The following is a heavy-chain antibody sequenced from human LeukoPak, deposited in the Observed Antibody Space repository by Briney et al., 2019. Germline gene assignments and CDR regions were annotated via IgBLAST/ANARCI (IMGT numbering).Heavy chain of an antibody. D-gene: IGHD3-9*01. J-gene: IGHJ6*03. CDR2: IYPGDSDT. CDR3: ARLTDWAENYYYYMDV. V-gene: IGHV5-51*01. Sequence: LGESLKISCKGSGYSFTSYWIGWVRQMPGKGLEWMGIIYPGDSDTRYSPSFQGQVTISADKSISTAYLQWSSLKASDTAMYYCARLTDWAENYYYYMDVWGKGTTVTVSS. CDR1: GYSFTSYW.